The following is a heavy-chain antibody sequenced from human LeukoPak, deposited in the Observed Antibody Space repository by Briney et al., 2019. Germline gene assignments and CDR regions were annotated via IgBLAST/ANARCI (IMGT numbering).Heavy chain of an antibody. CDR2: INHSGST. J-gene: IGHJ4*02. V-gene: IGHV4-34*01. D-gene: IGHD4-17*01. CDR3: ASLQRAQSMVTTVFDY. CDR1: GGSISSGGYY. Sequence: SETLSLTCTVSGGSISSGGYYWSWIRQPPGKGLEWIGEINHSGSTNYNPSLKSRVTISVDTSKNQFSLKLSSVTAADTAVHYCASLQRAQSMVTTVFDYWGQGTLVTVSS.